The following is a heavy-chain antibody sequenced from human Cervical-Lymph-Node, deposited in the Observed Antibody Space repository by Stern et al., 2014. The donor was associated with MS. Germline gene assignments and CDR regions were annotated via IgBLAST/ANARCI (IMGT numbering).Heavy chain of an antibody. V-gene: IGHV4-34*01. CDR3: ARRIAAVGTEFDY. Sequence: QVQLQQWGAGLLKSSETLSLTCGVYGGSFSGYYWSWIRQPPGKGLEWIGDINHSGSTNSNPPLKSRVTISIDTSKNQFSLKLSSVTAADTGVYYCARRIAAVGTEFDYWGQGTLVTVSS. CDR2: INHSGST. CDR1: GGSFSGYY. J-gene: IGHJ4*02. D-gene: IGHD6-13*01.